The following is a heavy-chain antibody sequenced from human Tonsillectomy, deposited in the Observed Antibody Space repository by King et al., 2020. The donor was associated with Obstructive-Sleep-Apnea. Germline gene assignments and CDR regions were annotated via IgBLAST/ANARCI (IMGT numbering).Heavy chain of an antibody. D-gene: IGHD1-1*01. CDR2: ISTSGSYI. Sequence: VQLVESGGGLVKPGGSLRLSCAASGFTFSSYSMNWVRQAPGKGLEWVSSISTSGSYIYYADSVKGRFTISRDNAKNSLYLQMNSLRAEDTAVYYCARDYRPNEIDYWGQGTLVTVSS. J-gene: IGHJ4*02. CDR3: ARDYRPNEIDY. CDR1: GFTFSSYS. V-gene: IGHV3-21*01.